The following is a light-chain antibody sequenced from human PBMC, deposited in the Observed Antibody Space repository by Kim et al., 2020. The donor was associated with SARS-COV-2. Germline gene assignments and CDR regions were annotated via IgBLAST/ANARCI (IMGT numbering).Light chain of an antibody. J-gene: IGLJ2*01. CDR2: EVS. CDR1: SSDVGSYNL. V-gene: IGLV2-23*02. Sequence: QSALTQPASVPGSPGQSITISCTGTSSDVGSYNLVSWYQQHPGKAPKLMIYEVSKRPSGVSNRFSGSKSGNTASLTISGLQAEDEADYYCCSYVVFG. CDR3: CSYVV.